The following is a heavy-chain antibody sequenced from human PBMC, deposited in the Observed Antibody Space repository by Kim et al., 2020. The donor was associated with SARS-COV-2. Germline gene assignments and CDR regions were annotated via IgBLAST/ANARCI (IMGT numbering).Heavy chain of an antibody. V-gene: IGHV3-23*01. D-gene: IGHD3-3*01. CDR3: AKGHYDFWSGPPAYFDY. J-gene: IGHJ4*02. Sequence: VRGRYTISRDNPKNTLYLRMTSLRAEDTAVYYCAKGHYDFWSGPPAYFDYWGQGTLVTVSS.